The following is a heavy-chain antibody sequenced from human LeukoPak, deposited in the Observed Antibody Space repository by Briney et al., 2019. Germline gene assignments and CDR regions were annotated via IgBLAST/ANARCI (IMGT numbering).Heavy chain of an antibody. D-gene: IGHD6-13*01. CDR3: AKAPTYSSSWYGAPDN. Sequence: GGSLRLSCAASGFTFADYTMHWLRQAPGKGLEWISLITWDGSRRYYAGSVKGRFTISRDNSKNSLYLQMKSLRTEDTALYYCAKAPTYSSSWYGAPDNWGQGTLVTVSS. J-gene: IGHJ4*02. CDR1: GFTFADYT. CDR2: ITWDGSRR. V-gene: IGHV3-43*01.